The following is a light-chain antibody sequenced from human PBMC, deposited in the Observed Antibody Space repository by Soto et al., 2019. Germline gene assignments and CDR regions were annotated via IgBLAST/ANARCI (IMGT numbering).Light chain of an antibody. V-gene: IGKV1-39*01. CDR1: QGISDS. Sequence: DIQMTQSPSRLAAFIGDRVTITCRASQGISDSLNWYQRKSGTAPKLLIYAASNLQPGVPSRFSGSGSGTDFTLTISSLQADDFATYFCPQGYDNPLTFGGGTEVEIK. J-gene: IGKJ4*01. CDR3: PQGYDNPLT. CDR2: AAS.